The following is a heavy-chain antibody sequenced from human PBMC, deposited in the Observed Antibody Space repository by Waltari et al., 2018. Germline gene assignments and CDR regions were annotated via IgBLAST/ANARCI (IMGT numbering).Heavy chain of an antibody. V-gene: IGHV1-69*01. Sequence: QVQLVQSGAEVKKPGASVKVSCKASGYTFTSYDINWVRQATGQGLEWMGGIIPIFGTANYAQKFQGRVTITADESTSTAYMELSSLRSEDTAVYYCAGDSGGSYYYYYGMDVWGQGTTVTVSS. J-gene: IGHJ6*02. D-gene: IGHD3-16*01. CDR2: IIPIFGTA. CDR1: GYTFTSYD. CDR3: AGDSGGSYYYYYGMDV.